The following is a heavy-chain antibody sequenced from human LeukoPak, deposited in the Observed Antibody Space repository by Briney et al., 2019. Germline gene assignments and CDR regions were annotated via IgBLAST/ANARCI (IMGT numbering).Heavy chain of an antibody. Sequence: GGSLRLSCAASGFTFSSYAMNWVRQAPVKGLEWVSAISSSGSSTYYADSVKGRFTISRDNSKNTLYLQMNSLRAEDTAVYYCAKDRGQLVPKYNWFDPWGQGTLVTVSS. CDR3: AKDRGQLVPKYNWFDP. D-gene: IGHD6-6*01. CDR1: GFTFSSYA. CDR2: ISSSGSST. V-gene: IGHV3-23*01. J-gene: IGHJ5*02.